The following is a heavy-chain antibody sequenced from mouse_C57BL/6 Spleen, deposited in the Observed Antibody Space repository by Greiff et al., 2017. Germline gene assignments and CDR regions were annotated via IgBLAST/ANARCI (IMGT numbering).Heavy chain of an antibody. D-gene: IGHD2-5*01. V-gene: IGHV1-69*01. CDR3: ARKPYYSNYPYYAIDY. CDR1: GYTFTSYW. Sequence: QVQLQQPGAELVMPGASVKLSCKASGYTFTSYWMHWVKQRPGQGLEWIGEIDPSDSYPNYNQKFKGKYTLTVDKSSSTAYMQLSSLTSEDSAVYYCARKPYYSNYPYYAIDYWGQGTSVTVSS. J-gene: IGHJ4*01. CDR2: IDPSDSYP.